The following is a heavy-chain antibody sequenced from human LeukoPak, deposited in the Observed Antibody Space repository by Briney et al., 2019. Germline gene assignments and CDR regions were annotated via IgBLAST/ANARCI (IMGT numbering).Heavy chain of an antibody. D-gene: IGHD6-19*01. CDR3: ARDRREVAGYDY. CDR1: GDSISSYY. J-gene: IGHJ4*02. Sequence: PSETLSLTCTVSGDSISSYYWNWVRQPPGKGLEWIGYISYSGSSNYNLSLKSRVTISLDTSKNHLSLKLSSVTAADTAVYYCARDRREVAGYDYWGQGTLVTVSS. V-gene: IGHV4-59*01. CDR2: ISYSGSS.